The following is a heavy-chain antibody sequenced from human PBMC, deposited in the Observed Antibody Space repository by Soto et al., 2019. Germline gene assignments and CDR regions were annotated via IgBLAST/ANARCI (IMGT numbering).Heavy chain of an antibody. CDR3: ARGYSVWYYHYYRMDL. D-gene: IGHD1-26*01. V-gene: IGHV3-74*01. J-gene: IGHJ6*02. Sequence: PGGSLRLSCAASGFTFSSYWMHWVRQAPGKGLVWVSRINSDGSSTSYADSVKGRFTISRDNAKNTLYLQMNSLRAEDTAVYYCARGYSVWYYHYYRMDLRCPATPVTV. CDR1: GFTFSSYW. CDR2: INSDGSST.